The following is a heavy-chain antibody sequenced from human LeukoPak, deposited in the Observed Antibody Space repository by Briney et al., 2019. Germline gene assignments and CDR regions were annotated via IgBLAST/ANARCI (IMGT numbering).Heavy chain of an antibody. Sequence: ASVKVSCKASGGTFSTYGISWMRQATGQGLEWMGWMNPNSGNTGYAQKFQGRVTMTRDMSTSTVYMELSSLRSEDTAVYYCARAAIRGYSYGYASWGQGTLVTVSS. V-gene: IGHV1-8*02. CDR1: GGTFSTYG. CDR3: ARAAIRGYSYGYAS. D-gene: IGHD5-18*01. CDR2: MNPNSGNT. J-gene: IGHJ5*02.